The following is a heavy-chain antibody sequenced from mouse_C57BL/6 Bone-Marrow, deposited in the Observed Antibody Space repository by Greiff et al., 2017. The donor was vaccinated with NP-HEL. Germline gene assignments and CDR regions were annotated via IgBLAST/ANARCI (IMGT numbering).Heavy chain of an antibody. CDR2: INPYNGGT. Sequence: EVKLQESGPVLVKPGASVKMSCKASGYTFTDYYMNWVKQSHGKSLEWIGVINPYNGGTSYNQKFKGKATLTVDKSSSTAYMELNSLTSEDSAVYYCARRDPWFAYWGQGTLVTVSA. V-gene: IGHV1-19*01. J-gene: IGHJ3*01. CDR3: ARRDPWFAY. CDR1: GYTFTDYY.